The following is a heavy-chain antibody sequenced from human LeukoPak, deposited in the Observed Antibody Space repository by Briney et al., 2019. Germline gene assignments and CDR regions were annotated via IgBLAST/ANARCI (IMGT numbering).Heavy chain of an antibody. CDR1: GFTFSSYG. Sequence: GGTLRLSCAASGFTFSSYGMSWVRQAPGKGLEWVSYISSSSSTIYYADSVKGRFTISRDNAKNSLYLQMNSLRAEDTAVYYCASIMTTVTTRAFDIWGQGTMVTVSS. J-gene: IGHJ3*02. CDR2: ISSSSSTI. CDR3: ASIMTTVTTRAFDI. D-gene: IGHD4-17*01. V-gene: IGHV3-48*01.